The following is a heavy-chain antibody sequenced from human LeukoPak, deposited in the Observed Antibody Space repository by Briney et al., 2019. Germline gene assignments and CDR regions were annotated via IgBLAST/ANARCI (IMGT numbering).Heavy chain of an antibody. CDR1: GGSFSGYY. Sequence: SETLSLTCAVYGGSFSGYYWSWIRQPPGKGLEWIGEINHSGSTNYNPSLKSRVTISVDTSKNQFSLKLSSVTAADTAVYHCARYDILTGYPGGMDVWGQGTTVTVSS. J-gene: IGHJ6*02. CDR3: ARYDILTGYPGGMDV. D-gene: IGHD3-9*01. CDR2: INHSGST. V-gene: IGHV4-34*01.